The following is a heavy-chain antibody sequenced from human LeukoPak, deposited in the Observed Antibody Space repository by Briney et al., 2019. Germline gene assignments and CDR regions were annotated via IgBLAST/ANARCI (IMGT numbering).Heavy chain of an antibody. J-gene: IGHJ4*02. CDR1: GFAFSSYW. Sequence: GSLRLSCAASGFAFSSYWMHWVRQAPGKGLVWVSRINSDGSSTSYADSVKGRLTISRDNAKNTLYLQMNSLRAEDTAVYYCATNRITIFGVVTDYWGQGTLVTVSS. V-gene: IGHV3-74*01. CDR3: ATNRITIFGVVTDY. CDR2: INSDGSST. D-gene: IGHD3-3*01.